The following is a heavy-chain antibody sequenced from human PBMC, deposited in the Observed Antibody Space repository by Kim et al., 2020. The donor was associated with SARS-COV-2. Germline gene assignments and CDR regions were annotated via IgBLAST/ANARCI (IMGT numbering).Heavy chain of an antibody. D-gene: IGHD6-13*01. V-gene: IGHV4-34*01. CDR3: AREIWYSSS. J-gene: IGHJ4*02. CDR2: GST. Sequence: GSTNYNPSLKSRVTISVDTSKNQFSLKLSSVTAADTAVYYCAREIWYSSSWGQGTLVTVSS.